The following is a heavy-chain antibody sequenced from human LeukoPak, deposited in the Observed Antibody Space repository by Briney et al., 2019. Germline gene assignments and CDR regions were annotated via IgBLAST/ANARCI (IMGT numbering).Heavy chain of an antibody. D-gene: IGHD3-16*01. J-gene: IGHJ4*02. CDR1: GFTFSSYG. CDR3: ARVPGETQFDY. CDR2: ISQDGTIQ. Sequence: PGGSLRLSCAASGFTFSSYGMHWVRQAPGKGLEWVAVISQDGTIQYYADSMKGRFTISRDNSKNTLYLQMNSLRTEDTAVYYCARVPGETQFDYWGQGTLVTVSS. V-gene: IGHV3-30*03.